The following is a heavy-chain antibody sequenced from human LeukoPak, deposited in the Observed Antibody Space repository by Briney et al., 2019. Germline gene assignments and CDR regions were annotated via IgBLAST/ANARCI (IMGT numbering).Heavy chain of an antibody. Sequence: SETLSLTCTVSGGSISSGSYYWSWIRQPAGKGLEWIGRIYTSGSTNYNPSLKSRVTISVDTSKNQFSLKLSSVTAADTAVYYCARGRLSYFDYWGQGTLVTVSS. CDR2: IYTSGST. J-gene: IGHJ4*02. D-gene: IGHD3-16*02. CDR3: ARGRLSYFDY. CDR1: GGSISSGSYY. V-gene: IGHV4-61*02.